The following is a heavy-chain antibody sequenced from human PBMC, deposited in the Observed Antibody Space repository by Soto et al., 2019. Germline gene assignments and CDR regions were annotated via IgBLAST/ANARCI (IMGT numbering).Heavy chain of an antibody. CDR1: GGTFSSYA. D-gene: IGHD1-26*01. Sequence: QLHLVQSGADVKKPGSSVKVSCEASGGTFSSYAISWVRQTPGQGLEWMGGIIPIYGTTNVAEKFQGRVKVTADESTSHMELSSLTSEDTAVYFCWGRSMTVEGEPPVDSYCMDVWGQGTTVSVSS. J-gene: IGHJ6*02. V-gene: IGHV1-69*01. CDR3: WGRSMTVEGEPPVDSYCMDV. CDR2: IIPIYGTT.